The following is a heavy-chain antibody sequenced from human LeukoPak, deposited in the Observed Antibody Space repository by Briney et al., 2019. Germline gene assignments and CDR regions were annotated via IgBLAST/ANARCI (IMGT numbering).Heavy chain of an antibody. CDR1: GGSISSSSYY. CDR2: IYYSGST. D-gene: IGHD2-15*01. J-gene: IGHJ4*02. CDR3: ASVDCSGGSCYYFDY. Sequence: SETLSLTCTVSGGSISSSSYYWGWIRQPPGKGLEWIGSIYYSGSTNYNPSLKSRVTISVDTSKNQFSLKLSSVTAADTAVYYCASVDCSGGSCYYFDYWGQGTLVTVSS. V-gene: IGHV4-39*07.